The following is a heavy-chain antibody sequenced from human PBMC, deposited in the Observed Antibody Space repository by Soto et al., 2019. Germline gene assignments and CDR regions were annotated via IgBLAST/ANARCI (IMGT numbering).Heavy chain of an antibody. V-gene: IGHV4-59*01. CDR1: GDSMSSYY. Sequence: PSETLSLTCTVSGDSMSSYYWSWIRQPPGKGLEWIGYIYYSGSTTYNPSLRSRVTMSVDTSKNQFSLRLSSVSAADTAVYYCARAKSNYQTFDHWGQGSQVTVSS. J-gene: IGHJ4*02. CDR2: IYYSGST. D-gene: IGHD4-4*01. CDR3: ARAKSNYQTFDH.